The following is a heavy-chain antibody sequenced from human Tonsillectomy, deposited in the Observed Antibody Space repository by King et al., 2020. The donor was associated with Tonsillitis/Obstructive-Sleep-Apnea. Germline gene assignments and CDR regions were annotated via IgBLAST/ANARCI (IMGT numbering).Heavy chain of an antibody. D-gene: IGHD3-9*01. CDR2: IKSKSDGGTT. CDR1: GFTFSNAW. V-gene: IGHV3-15*01. J-gene: IGHJ4*02. CDR3: SKNGGYYDILTPDY. Sequence: VQLVESGGGLVKPGGSLRLSCAASGFTFSNAWMRWVRQAPGKGLEWVGRIKSKSDGGTTDYAAPVKGRFTITIDDSKNTLYLQMNSLKTEDTAMYYCSKNGGYYDILTPDYWGQGTLVTVSS.